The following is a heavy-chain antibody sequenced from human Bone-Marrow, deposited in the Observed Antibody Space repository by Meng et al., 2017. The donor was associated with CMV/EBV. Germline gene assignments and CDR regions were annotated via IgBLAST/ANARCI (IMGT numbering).Heavy chain of an antibody. D-gene: IGHD3-3*01. V-gene: IGHV3-30*04. CDR3: ARDPPYYDFWSGGTRYYYCMDV. CDR1: GFTFSSYA. Sequence: GESLKITCAASGFTFSSYAMHWVRQAPGKGLEWVAVISYDGSNKYYADSVKGRFTISRDNSKNTLYLQMNSLRAEDTAVYYCARDPPYYDFWSGGTRYYYCMDVWGQGNTVNFAS. J-gene: IGHJ6*02. CDR2: ISYDGSNK.